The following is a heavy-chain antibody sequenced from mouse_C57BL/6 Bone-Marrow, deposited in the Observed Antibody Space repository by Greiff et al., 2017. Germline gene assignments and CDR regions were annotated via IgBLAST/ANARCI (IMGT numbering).Heavy chain of an antibody. Sequence: QVQLQQPGAELVRPGTSVKLSCKASGYTFTSYWMHWVKQRPGQGLEWIGVIDPSESYTNYNQKFKGKATLTVDTSSSTAYMQLSSLTSEDSAVYYCARRGDGYDGAWFAYWGQGTLVTVSA. CDR2: IDPSESYT. CDR1: GYTFTSYW. CDR3: ARRGDGYDGAWFAY. V-gene: IGHV1-59*01. J-gene: IGHJ3*01. D-gene: IGHD2-2*01.